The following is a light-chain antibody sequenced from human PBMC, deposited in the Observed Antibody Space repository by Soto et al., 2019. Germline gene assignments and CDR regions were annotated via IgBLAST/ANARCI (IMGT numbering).Light chain of an antibody. CDR3: AAWDASLNGVI. CDR2: SNN. V-gene: IGLV1-44*01. J-gene: IGLJ2*01. CDR1: SSNIGTYT. Sequence: QSVLTQPPSASGTPGQRVTLSCSGSSSNIGTYTVNWYQQVPGTATKLLIYSNNQRPSGVPDRFSGSKSGTSASLAISGLQSEDEADYYCAAWDASLNGVIFGGGTKLTVL.